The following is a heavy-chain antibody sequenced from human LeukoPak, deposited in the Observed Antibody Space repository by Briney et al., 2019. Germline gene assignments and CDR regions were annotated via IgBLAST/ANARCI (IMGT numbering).Heavy chain of an antibody. CDR2: IIPIFGTA. V-gene: IGHV1-69*05. CDR3: ARGGWFGELLSDYYYMDV. J-gene: IGHJ6*03. CDR1: GGTFSSYA. Sequence: SVKVSCKASGGTFSSYAISWVRQAPGQGLEWMGGIIPIFGTANYAQKFQGRVTITTDESTSTAYMELSSLRSEDTAVYYCARGGWFGELLSDYYYMDVWGKGTTVTVSS. D-gene: IGHD3-10*01.